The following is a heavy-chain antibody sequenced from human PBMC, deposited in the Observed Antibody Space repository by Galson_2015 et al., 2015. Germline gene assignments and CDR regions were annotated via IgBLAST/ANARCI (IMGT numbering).Heavy chain of an antibody. V-gene: IGHV2-5*02. Sequence: PALVKPTQTLTLTCSFSGFSLSTSGMGVGWIRQPPGKALEWLALIYWDDDKRYRPSLKSRLTITKDTSKNQVVLTMTTMDPMDTATYYCAQRPPSSDTQFDPWGQGTLVTVSS. CDR2: IYWDDDK. CDR1: GFSLSTSGMG. D-gene: IGHD6-6*01. J-gene: IGHJ5*02. CDR3: AQRPPSSDTQFDP.